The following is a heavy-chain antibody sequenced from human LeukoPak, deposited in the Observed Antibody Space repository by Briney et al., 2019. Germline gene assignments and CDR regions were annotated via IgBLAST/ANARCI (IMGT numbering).Heavy chain of an antibody. CDR3: AKELLVVGYHDSSGYYFDY. V-gene: IGHV3-23*01. CDR1: GFTFSSYA. Sequence: EGSLRLSCAASGFTFSSYAMSWVRQAPGKGLEWVSAISGSGGSTYYADSVKGRFTISRDNPKNTLYLQMNSLRAEDTAVYYCAKELLVVGYHDSSGYYFDYWGQGTLVTVSS. D-gene: IGHD3-22*01. J-gene: IGHJ4*02. CDR2: ISGSGGST.